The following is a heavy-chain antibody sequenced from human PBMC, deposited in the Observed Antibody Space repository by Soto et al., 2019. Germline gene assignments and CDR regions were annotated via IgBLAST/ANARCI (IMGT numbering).Heavy chain of an antibody. CDR1: GGSISSSNL. CDR3: ASLSDYDSSGYSY. J-gene: IGHJ4*02. Sequence: PSETLSLTCAVSGGSISSSNLRSCVRQPPGKGLEWIGEIYHSGSTNYNPSLKSRVTISVDKSKNQFSLKLSSVTAADTAVYYCASLSDYDSSGYSYWGQGTLVTVSS. CDR2: IYHSGST. D-gene: IGHD3-22*01. V-gene: IGHV4-4*02.